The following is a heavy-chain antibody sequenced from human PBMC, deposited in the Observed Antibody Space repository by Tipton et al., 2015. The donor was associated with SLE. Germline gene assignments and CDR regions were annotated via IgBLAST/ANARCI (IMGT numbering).Heavy chain of an antibody. CDR3: ARAPGLRYAFDI. CDR2: IYTSGST. CDR1: GGSISSGSYY. V-gene: IGHV4-61*02. J-gene: IGHJ3*02. D-gene: IGHD5-12*01. Sequence: TLSLTCTVSGGSISSGSYYWSWIRQPAGKGLEWIGRIYTSGSTNYSPSLKSRVTISVDTSKNQFSLKLSSVTAADTAVYYCARAPGLRYAFDIWGQGTMVTVSS.